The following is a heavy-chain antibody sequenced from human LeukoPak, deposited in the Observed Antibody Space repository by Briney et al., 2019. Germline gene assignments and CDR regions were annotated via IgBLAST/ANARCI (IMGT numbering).Heavy chain of an antibody. D-gene: IGHD2-8*01. CDR2: INPNRGGT. J-gene: IGHJ4*02. V-gene: IGHV1-2*02. CDR3: ARDDVSCTHGVCSDLFHY. Sequence: ASVKVSCKASGYTFTGYYIHWVRQAPGQGLEWMGWINPNRGGTKYAQKFQGRVTMTRDTSISTAYVELSSLRSDDTAVCYCARDDVSCTHGVCSDLFHYWGQGTLVTVSS. CDR1: GYTFTGYY.